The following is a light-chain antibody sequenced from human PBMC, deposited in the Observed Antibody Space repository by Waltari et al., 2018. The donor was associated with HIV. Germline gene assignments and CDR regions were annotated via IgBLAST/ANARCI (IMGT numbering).Light chain of an antibody. V-gene: IGKV2-28*01. J-gene: IGKJ2*01. CDR3: LQGLRAPFA. Sequence: DVLISQSPASLAVTPGESAPISCWSTETLLPGINKRHYIDWYVQKAGQTPRLLIDLAPNRASGVQARFSWRGSGTNFTRTINTVAPEDVGTYYCLQGLRAPFAFGQGT. CDR2: LAP. CDR1: ETLLPGINKRHY.